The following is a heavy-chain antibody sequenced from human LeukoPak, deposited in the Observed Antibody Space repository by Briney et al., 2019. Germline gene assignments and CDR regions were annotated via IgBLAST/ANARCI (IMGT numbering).Heavy chain of an antibody. J-gene: IGHJ4*02. CDR3: AREVVRYYYYDSSGYYPTHFDY. Sequence: SQTLSLTCTVSGGSIRSGSYYWSWIRQPAGKELEWIGRIYTSGCTNYNPSLKSRVTISVDTSKNQFSLKLSSVTAADTAVYYCAREVVRYYYYDSSGYYPTHFDYWGQGTLVTVSS. V-gene: IGHV4-61*02. CDR2: IYTSGCT. D-gene: IGHD3-22*01. CDR1: GGSIRSGSYY.